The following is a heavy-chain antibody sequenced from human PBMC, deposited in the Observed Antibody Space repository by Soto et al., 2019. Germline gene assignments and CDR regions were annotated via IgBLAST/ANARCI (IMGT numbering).Heavy chain of an antibody. CDR1: GGSISSSSYY. CDR2: IYYSGST. Sequence: SETLSLTCTVSGGSISSSSYYWGWIRQPPGKGLEWIGSIYYSGSTYYNPSLKSRVTTSVDTSKNQFSLKLSSVTAAGTAVYYCARTRNYYDSSGYYYGTPWFDPWGQGTLVTVSS. J-gene: IGHJ5*02. V-gene: IGHV4-39*01. CDR3: ARTRNYYDSSGYYYGTPWFDP. D-gene: IGHD3-22*01.